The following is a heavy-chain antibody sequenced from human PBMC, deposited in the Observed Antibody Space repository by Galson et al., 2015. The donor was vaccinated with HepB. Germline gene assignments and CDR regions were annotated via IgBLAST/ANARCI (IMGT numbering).Heavy chain of an antibody. CDR2: ISSPGTTI. Sequence: SLRLSCAASGFIFRSYAMNWVRQAPGKGLEWISYISSPGTTIHYADSVKGRFTVSRDNSKSSLYLEMTSLRAEDTAVYYCASPKVYGDTLDYWGQGTLVIVSS. CDR1: GFIFRSYA. V-gene: IGHV3-48*03. CDR3: ASPKVYGDTLDY. J-gene: IGHJ4*02. D-gene: IGHD2-8*01.